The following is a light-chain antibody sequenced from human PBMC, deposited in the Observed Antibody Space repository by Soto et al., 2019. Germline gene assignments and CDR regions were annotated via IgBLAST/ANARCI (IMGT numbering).Light chain of an antibody. CDR3: QTWGTVV. Sequence: QSVLTQSPSASASLGASVKLTCTLSSGHSSYAIAWHQQQPEKGPRYLMKLNSDGSHSKGDGIPDRFSGSSSGAERYLTISSLQSEDGADYYCQTWGTVVFGGGTKVTVL. J-gene: IGLJ2*01. CDR1: SGHSSYA. V-gene: IGLV4-69*01. CDR2: LNSDGSH.